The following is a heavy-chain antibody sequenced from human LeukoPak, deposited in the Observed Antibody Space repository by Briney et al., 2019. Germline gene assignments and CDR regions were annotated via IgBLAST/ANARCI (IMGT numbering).Heavy chain of an antibody. CDR2: IKSKTDGGTT. CDR3: TTGDYDILTGYPPDY. Sequence: GGSLRLSCAASGFTFSNAWMSWVRQAPGKGLEWVGRIKSKTDGGTTDYAAPVKGRFTISRDDSKNTLYLQMNSLKTEDTAVYYCTTGDYDILTGYPPDYWGQGTLVTVSS. D-gene: IGHD3-9*01. CDR1: GFTFSNAW. V-gene: IGHV3-15*01. J-gene: IGHJ4*02.